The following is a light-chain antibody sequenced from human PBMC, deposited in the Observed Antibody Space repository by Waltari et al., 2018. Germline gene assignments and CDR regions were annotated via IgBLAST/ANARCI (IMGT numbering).Light chain of an antibody. CDR3: SSYISSSTLEV. CDR2: DVS. V-gene: IGLV2-14*03. CDR1: SSVVGGYNH. J-gene: IGLJ3*02. Sequence: QSALPQPASVSGSPGQSITISCTGTSSVVGGYNHVSWYQQHTVKAPKLLIFDVSNRPSGVSNRFSGAKSGNTASLTISGLQAEDEADYYCSSYISSSTLEVFGGGTRLTVL.